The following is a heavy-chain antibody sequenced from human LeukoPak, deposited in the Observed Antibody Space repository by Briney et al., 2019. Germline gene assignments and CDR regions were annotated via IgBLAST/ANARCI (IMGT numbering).Heavy chain of an antibody. Sequence: GGSLRLSCAASGFTFSSNAMSWVRQAPGKGLEWVSAIRGSGGSTYYADSVKGRFTISRDNSKNTLYLQMNSLRAEDTAVYYCAKDYPIEYYFDYWGQGTLVTVSS. V-gene: IGHV3-23*01. J-gene: IGHJ4*02. CDR1: GFTFSSNA. CDR3: AKDYPIEYYFDY. CDR2: IRGSGGST.